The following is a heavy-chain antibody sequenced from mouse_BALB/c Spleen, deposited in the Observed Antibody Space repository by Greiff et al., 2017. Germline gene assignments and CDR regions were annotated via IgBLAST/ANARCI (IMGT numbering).Heavy chain of an antibody. CDR2: ISSGGST. CDR3: AREDGD. CDR1: GFTFSSYA. Sequence: DVHLVESGGGLVKPGGSLKLSCAASGFTFSSYAMSWVRQTPEKRLEWVASISSGGSTYYPDSVKGRFTISRDNARNILYLQMSSLRSEDTAMYYCAREDGDWGQGTLVTVSA. V-gene: IGHV5-6-5*01. J-gene: IGHJ3*01.